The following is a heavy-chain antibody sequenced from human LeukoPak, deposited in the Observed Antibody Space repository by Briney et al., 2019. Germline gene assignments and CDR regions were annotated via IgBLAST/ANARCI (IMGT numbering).Heavy chain of an antibody. CDR1: GFTFTTYT. J-gene: IGHJ4*02. Sequence: GGSLRLPCVGSGFTFTTYTMHWVRQAPGKALEWVSAITGNGSSIYYSGPLKGRFTNSRDNAKNSVYLHMTGLSAADTAVYYCATWDDLPLDHWGQGTLVTVSS. V-gene: IGHV3-21*01. CDR2: ITGNGSSI. CDR3: ATWDDLPLDH. D-gene: IGHD1-1*01.